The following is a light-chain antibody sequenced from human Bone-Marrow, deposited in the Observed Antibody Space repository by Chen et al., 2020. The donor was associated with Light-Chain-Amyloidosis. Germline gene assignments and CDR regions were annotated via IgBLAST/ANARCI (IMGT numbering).Light chain of an antibody. CDR3: QQYYSAPLT. CDR1: QNVLYSSNNKNY. CDR2: WAS. J-gene: IGKJ4*01. Sequence: DIVMTQSPDSLAVSLGERATINCKSSQNVLYSSNNKNYLAWYQQKPGQPPKLLIYWASTRESGVPDRFSGSGSGTDFTRTINSLQAEDVAVYYCQQYYSAPLTFGGGTKVEIK. V-gene: IGKV4-1*01.